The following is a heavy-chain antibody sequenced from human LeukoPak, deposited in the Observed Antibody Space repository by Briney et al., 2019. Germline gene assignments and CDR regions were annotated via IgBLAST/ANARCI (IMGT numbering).Heavy chain of an antibody. CDR1: GDTFPGHH. J-gene: IGHJ4*02. CDR2: INPKNGGT. Sequence: ASFKFSCKASGDTFPGHHIQWVRQDPGQGLEWMGWINPKNGGTNYAQKFQGRVTMTRDTSINTAFMELSRLNSDDTAVYFCARDGYGGNSFDYWGQGTLVTVSS. CDR3: ARDGYGGNSFDY. D-gene: IGHD4-23*01. V-gene: IGHV1-2*02.